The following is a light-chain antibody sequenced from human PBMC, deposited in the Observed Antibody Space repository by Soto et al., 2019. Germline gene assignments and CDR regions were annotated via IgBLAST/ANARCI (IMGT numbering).Light chain of an antibody. Sequence: EIVLTQSPGTLSLSPGERATLSCRASQSVSSRLLAWYQQKPGQAPRLLISDASSRATGIPDRFSGSGSGTDFTLTIRRLEPEDFAVYYCQQYSSSPRTFGQGTKVEIK. CDR3: QQYSSSPRT. J-gene: IGKJ1*01. CDR1: QSVSSRL. V-gene: IGKV3-20*01. CDR2: DAS.